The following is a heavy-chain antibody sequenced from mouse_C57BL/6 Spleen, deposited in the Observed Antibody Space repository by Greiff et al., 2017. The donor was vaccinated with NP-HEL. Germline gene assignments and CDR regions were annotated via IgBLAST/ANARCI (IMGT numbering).Heavy chain of an antibody. CDR3: ARDGSSPYYYAMDY. V-gene: IGHV1-42*01. D-gene: IGHD1-1*01. J-gene: IGHJ4*01. CDR1: GYSFTGYY. Sequence: EVKLQQSGPELVKPGASVKISCKASGYSFTGYYMNWVKQSPEKSLEWIGEINPSTGGTTYNQKFKAKATLTVDKSSSTAYMQLKSLTSEDSAVYYCARDGSSPYYYAMDYWGQGTSVTVSS. CDR2: INPSTGGT.